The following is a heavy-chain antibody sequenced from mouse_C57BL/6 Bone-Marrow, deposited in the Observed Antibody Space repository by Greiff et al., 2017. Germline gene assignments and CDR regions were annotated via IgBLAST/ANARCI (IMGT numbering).Heavy chain of an antibody. CDR3: ARLRAFDYYGSSFDY. Sequence: QVQLQQPGAELVRPGTSVKLSCKASGYTFTSYWMHWVKQRPGQGLEWIGVIDPSDSFTNYNQKFKGKATLTVDTSSSPAYMQLSRLSSEYSAFYYCARLRAFDYYGSSFDYWGQGTTLTVSS. CDR1: GYTFTSYW. CDR2: IDPSDSFT. V-gene: IGHV1-59*01. D-gene: IGHD1-1*01. J-gene: IGHJ2*01.